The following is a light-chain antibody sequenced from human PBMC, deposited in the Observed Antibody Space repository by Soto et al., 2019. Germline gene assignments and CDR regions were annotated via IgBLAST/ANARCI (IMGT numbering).Light chain of an antibody. CDR1: NIGSKS. J-gene: IGLJ2*01. V-gene: IGLV3-21*04. Sequence: SYELTQPPSVSVAPGKTARITCGGNNIGSKSVHWYQQKPGQAPVLVIYYDSDRPSGIPERFSGSNSGNTATLTIIRVEAGDEADYYCQVWDSSSDHVVFGGGTKLTVL. CDR3: QVWDSSSDHVV. CDR2: YDS.